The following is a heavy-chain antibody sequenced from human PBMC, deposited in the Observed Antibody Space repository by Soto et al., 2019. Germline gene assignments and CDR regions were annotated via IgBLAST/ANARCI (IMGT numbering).Heavy chain of an antibody. Sequence: SETLSLTCAVYGGSFSGYYWSWIRQPPGKGLEWIGEINHSGSTNYNPSLKSRVTISVDTSKNQFSLKLSSVTAADTAVYYCARYRDRDTAMVMTYFDYWGQGTLVTVSS. J-gene: IGHJ4*02. CDR2: INHSGST. D-gene: IGHD5-18*01. CDR1: GGSFSGYY. CDR3: ARYRDRDTAMVMTYFDY. V-gene: IGHV4-34*01.